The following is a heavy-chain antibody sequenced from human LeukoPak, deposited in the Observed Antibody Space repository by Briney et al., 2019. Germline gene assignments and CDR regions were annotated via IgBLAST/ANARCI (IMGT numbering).Heavy chain of an antibody. CDR2: IYYSGST. CDR1: GGSISSSSDY. Sequence: PSETLSLTCTVSGGSISSSSDYWGWIRQPPGKGLEWIGSIYYSGSTYYNPSLKSRVTISVDTSKNQFSLKLSSVTAADTAVYYCARRRGLRWFDPWGQGTLVTVSS. J-gene: IGHJ5*02. V-gene: IGHV4-39*01. D-gene: IGHD3-10*01. CDR3: ARRRGLRWFDP.